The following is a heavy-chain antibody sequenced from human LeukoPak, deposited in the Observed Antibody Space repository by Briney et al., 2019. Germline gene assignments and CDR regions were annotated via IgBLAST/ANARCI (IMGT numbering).Heavy chain of an antibody. CDR3: ARERDSSSWSGGSYYYYYMDV. J-gene: IGHJ6*03. CDR2: IQNDGSNE. V-gene: IGHV3-30*02. Sequence: GGSLRLSCAASGFTFRSYGMHWVRQAPGKGLEWVAYIQNDGSNEQYADSAKGRFSISRDSSKNILYLQMNSLRAEDTAVYYCARERDSSSWSGGSYYYYYMDVWGKGTTVTVSS. D-gene: IGHD6-13*01. CDR1: GFTFRSYG.